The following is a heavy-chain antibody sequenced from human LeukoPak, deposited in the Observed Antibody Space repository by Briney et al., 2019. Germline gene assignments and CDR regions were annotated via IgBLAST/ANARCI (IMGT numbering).Heavy chain of an antibody. V-gene: IGHV3-69-1*01. J-gene: IGHJ4*02. CDR2: ISHSDTK. D-gene: IGHD2-15*01. CDR3: AQGGSPGALDY. CDR1: GFTFRSYG. Sequence: GGSLRLSCEVSGFTFRSYGMSWVRQAPGKGLEWVSVISHSDTKYYADSVKGRFTISRDNAKNTLYLQVNSLRAEDTAVYYCAQGGSPGALDYWGRGTLVTVSS.